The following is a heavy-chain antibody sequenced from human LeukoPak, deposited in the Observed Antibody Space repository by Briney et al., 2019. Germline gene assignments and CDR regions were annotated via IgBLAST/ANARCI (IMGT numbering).Heavy chain of an antibody. CDR2: IRYDGSNE. D-gene: IGHD3-16*02. CDR3: VKGPYYDYIWGTYRYPDDSFDI. J-gene: IGHJ3*02. V-gene: IGHV3-30*02. Sequence: PGGSLRLPCVASGFMFSSYGMHWVRQAPGKGLEWVTFIRYDGSNEYYADSVKGRFTISRDNSQDTLSLQMNSLRAEDTAVYYCVKGPYYDYIWGTYRYPDDSFDIWGQGTMVTVSS. CDR1: GFMFSSYG.